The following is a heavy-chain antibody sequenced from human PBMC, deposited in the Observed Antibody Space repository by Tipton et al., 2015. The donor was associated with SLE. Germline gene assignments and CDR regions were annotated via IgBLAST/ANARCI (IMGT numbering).Heavy chain of an antibody. J-gene: IGHJ6*04. Sequence: GSLRLSCAASGFTFSDYYMRWVRQAPGKGLEWVSYISSSGSTIYYADSVKGRFTISRDDAKNSLYLQMNSLRAEDTALYYCAKGDYSKGMDVWGKGTTVTVSS. CDR3: AKGDYSKGMDV. V-gene: IGHV3-11*01. CDR1: GFTFSDYY. CDR2: ISSSGSTI. D-gene: IGHD4-11*01.